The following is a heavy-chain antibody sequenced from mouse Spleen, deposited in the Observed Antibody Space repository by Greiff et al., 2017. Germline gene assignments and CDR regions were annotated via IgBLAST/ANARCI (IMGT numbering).Heavy chain of an antibody. V-gene: IGHV5-4*02. CDR1: GFTFSDYY. J-gene: IGHJ4*01. Sequence: EVMLVESGGGLVKPGGSLKLSCAASGFTFSDYYMYWVRQTPEKRLEWVATISDGGSYTYYPDSVKGRFTISRDNAKNNLYLQMSSLKSEDTAMYYCARGGLLSMDYWGQGTSVTVSS. D-gene: IGHD2-12*01. CDR3: ARGGLLSMDY. CDR2: ISDGGSYT.